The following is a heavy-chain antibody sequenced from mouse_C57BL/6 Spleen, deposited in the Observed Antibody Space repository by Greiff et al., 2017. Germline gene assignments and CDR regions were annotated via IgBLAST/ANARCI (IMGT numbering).Heavy chain of an antibody. Sequence: VQLQQSGPELVKPGASVKISCKASGYAFSSSWMNWVKQRPGKGLEWIGRIYPGDGDTNYNGKFKGKATLTADKSSSTAYMQLSSLTSEDSAVYFCARWGTTVVGPYWYFDVWGTGTTVTVSS. J-gene: IGHJ1*03. D-gene: IGHD1-1*01. CDR2: IYPGDGDT. CDR3: ARWGTTVVGPYWYFDV. CDR1: GYAFSSSW. V-gene: IGHV1-82*01.